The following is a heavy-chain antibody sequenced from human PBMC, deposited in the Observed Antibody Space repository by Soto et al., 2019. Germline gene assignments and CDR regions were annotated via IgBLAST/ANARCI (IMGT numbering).Heavy chain of an antibody. CDR2: MNPNSGNT. J-gene: IGHJ6*03. D-gene: IGHD3-3*01. CDR3: ARRYYDFWSGYYKGSYYYYYMDV. Sequence: ASVKVSCKASGYTFTSYDINWVRQATVQGLEWMGWMNPNSGNTGYAQKFQGRVTMTRNTSISTAYMELSSLRSEDTAVYYCARRYYDFWSGYYKGSYYYYYMDVWGKGTTVTVSS. V-gene: IGHV1-8*01. CDR1: GYTFTSYD.